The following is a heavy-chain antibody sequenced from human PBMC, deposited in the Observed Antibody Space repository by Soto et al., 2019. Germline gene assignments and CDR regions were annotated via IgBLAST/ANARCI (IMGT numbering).Heavy chain of an antibody. CDR2: ISGSGGST. CDR1: GFTFSSYA. CDR3: AKSGLYCSGGSCYIGDYFDY. Sequence: GGSLRLSCAASGFTFSSYAMSWVRQAPGKGLEWVSAISGSGGSTYYADSVKGRFTISRDNSKNTLYLQMNSLRAEDTAVYYCAKSGLYCSGGSCYIGDYFDYWGQGTLVTVSS. J-gene: IGHJ4*02. D-gene: IGHD2-15*01. V-gene: IGHV3-23*01.